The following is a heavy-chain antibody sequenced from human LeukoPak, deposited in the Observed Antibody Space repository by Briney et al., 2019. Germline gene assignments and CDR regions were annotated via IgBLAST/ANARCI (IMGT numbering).Heavy chain of an antibody. J-gene: IGHJ4*02. V-gene: IGHV4-34*01. D-gene: IGHD2-15*01. Sequence: PSETLSLTCAVYGGSFSGYYWSWICQPPGKGLEWIGEINHSGSTNYNPSLKSRVTLSVDTSKNQFSLKLSSVTAADTAVYYCARVQGYCSGGSCYGNDYWGQGTLVTVSS. CDR3: ARVQGYCSGGSCYGNDY. CDR2: INHSGST. CDR1: GGSFSGYY.